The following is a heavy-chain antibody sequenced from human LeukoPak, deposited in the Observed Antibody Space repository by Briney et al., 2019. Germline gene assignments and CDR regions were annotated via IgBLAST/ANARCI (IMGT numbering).Heavy chain of an antibody. J-gene: IGHJ4*02. CDR1: EFTISGYW. CDR3: AKMPDFDY. V-gene: IGHV3-7*03. CDR2: IKQDGSAK. Sequence: GGSLRLSCVASEFTISGYWMSWVRQAPGKGLEWVAKIKQDGSAKNYVDSVKGRFAISRNNAKNSLYLQMNSLRSEDTAVYYCAKMPDFDYWGQGTLVTVSS. D-gene: IGHD2-2*01.